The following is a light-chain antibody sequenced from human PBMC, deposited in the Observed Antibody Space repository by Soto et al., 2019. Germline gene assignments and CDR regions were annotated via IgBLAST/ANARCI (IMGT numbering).Light chain of an antibody. V-gene: IGLV1-47*01. J-gene: IGLJ2*01. CDR1: SSNIGSNY. CDR2: RNN. CDR3: AAWEDSLSVV. Sequence: QSVLTQPPSASGTPGQRVTISCSGRSSNIGSNYVYWYQQLPGTAPKLLIFRNNQRPSGVPDRFSGSKSSTSASLAISGLRSDDEADYYCAAWEDSLSVVFGGGTKLTVL.